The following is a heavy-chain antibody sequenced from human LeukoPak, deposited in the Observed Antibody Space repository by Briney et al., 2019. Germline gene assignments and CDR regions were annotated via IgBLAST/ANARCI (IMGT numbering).Heavy chain of an antibody. D-gene: IGHD6-19*01. CDR2: IYYGGST. V-gene: IGHV4-39*01. Sequence: SETLSLTCTVSGGSISSSSYYWGWIRQPPGKGLEWIGSIYYGGSTYYNPSLKSRVTISVDTSKNQFSLKLSSVTAADTAVYYCASTSSEPLYYFDYWGQGTLVTVSS. J-gene: IGHJ4*02. CDR1: GGSISSSSYY. CDR3: ASTSSEPLYYFDY.